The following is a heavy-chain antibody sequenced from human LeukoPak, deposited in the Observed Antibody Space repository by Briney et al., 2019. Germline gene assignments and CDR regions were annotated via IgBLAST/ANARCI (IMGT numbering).Heavy chain of an antibody. CDR1: GFTFSNYA. V-gene: IGHV3-23*01. Sequence: AGGSLRLSCAAPGFTFSNYAMSWVRQAPGKGLEWVSGISGSGGSTYYAGSVKGRFTISRDNSKNLLYLQMNSLRDEDTAVYYCARDLSGRYAFDIWGQGTMVTVSS. CDR3: ARDLSGRYAFDI. J-gene: IGHJ3*02. D-gene: IGHD3-10*01. CDR2: ISGSGGST.